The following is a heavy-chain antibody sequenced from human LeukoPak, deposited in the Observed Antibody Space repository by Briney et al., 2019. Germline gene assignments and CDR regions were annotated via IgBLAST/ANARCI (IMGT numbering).Heavy chain of an antibody. J-gene: IGHJ3*02. CDR3: AREPGYCSGGSCYFEHI. Sequence: PGGTLRLSCAASGLTLSSYSMNWVRHAPRKGLEWVSSISSSSSYIYYADSVKGPFTISRDNAKNSLYLQLNSLRAEDTAVYYCAREPGYCSGGSCYFEHIWGQGTMVTVSS. D-gene: IGHD2-15*01. CDR1: GLTLSSYS. CDR2: ISSSSSYI. V-gene: IGHV3-21*01.